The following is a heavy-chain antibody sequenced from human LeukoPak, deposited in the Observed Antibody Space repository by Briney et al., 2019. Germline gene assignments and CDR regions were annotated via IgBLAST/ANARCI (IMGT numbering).Heavy chain of an antibody. D-gene: IGHD2-2*01. V-gene: IGHV3-23*01. CDR2: ISGSGGAT. Sequence: PGGSLRLSCAASGFTLSRYAMTWVRQAPGKGLEWVSGISGSGGATYYADSVKGRFTISRDNSKDTLYLQMDSLRAEDTAIYYCTKGCTSDSCDGGRWFDPWGPGPLVTVSS. CDR1: GFTLSRYA. J-gene: IGHJ5*02. CDR3: TKGCTSDSCDGGRWFDP.